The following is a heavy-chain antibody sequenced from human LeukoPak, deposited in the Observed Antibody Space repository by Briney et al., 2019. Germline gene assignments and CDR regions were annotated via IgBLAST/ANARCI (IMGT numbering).Heavy chain of an antibody. CDR2: ISWNSGSI. J-gene: IGHJ3*02. V-gene: IGHV3-9*01. CDR3: AKGRSMVRGVIPDAFDI. Sequence: GGSLRLSCAASGFTFDDYAMHWVRQAPGKGLEWVSGISWNSGSIGYADSVKDRFAISRDNAKNSLYLQMNSLRAEDTALYYCAKGRSMVRGVIPDAFDIWGQGTMVTVSS. CDR1: GFTFDDYA. D-gene: IGHD3-10*01.